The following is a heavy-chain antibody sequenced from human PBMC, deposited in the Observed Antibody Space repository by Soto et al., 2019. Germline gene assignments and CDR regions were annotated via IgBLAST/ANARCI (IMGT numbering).Heavy chain of an antibody. J-gene: IGHJ4*02. V-gene: IGHV3-33*01. CDR2: IWYDGGNK. CDR3: ARDGQWLPRDGLRSSYYFDY. D-gene: IGHD6-19*01. Sequence: QVQLVESGGGVVQPGRSLRLSCAASAFNFSSYVMHWVRQAPGKGLEWVAVIWYDGGNKYYANPVKGRFTISRDNSKNTLYLQMNSLRAEDTAVYYCARDGQWLPRDGLRSSYYFDYWGQGTLVTVSS. CDR1: AFNFSSYV.